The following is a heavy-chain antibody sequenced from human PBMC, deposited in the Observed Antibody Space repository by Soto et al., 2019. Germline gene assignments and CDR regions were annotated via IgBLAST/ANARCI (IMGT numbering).Heavy chain of an antibody. CDR1: GFTLDKYT. Sequence: GGSLRLSCAAFGFTLDKYTMGWVRQAPGKGLEWVAESFSSGGTQYADSVKGRFTISRDNSRNMVFLQMNGLRVEDTALYYWARARDPNGIWTFDSWGQGALVTVSS. J-gene: IGHJ4*02. D-gene: IGHD3-9*01. CDR3: ARARDPNGIWTFDS. V-gene: IGHV3-23*05. CDR2: SFSSGGT.